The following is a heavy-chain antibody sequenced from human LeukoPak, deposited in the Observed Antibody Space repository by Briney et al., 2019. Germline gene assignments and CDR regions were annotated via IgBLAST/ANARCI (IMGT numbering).Heavy chain of an antibody. V-gene: IGHV1-18*01. D-gene: IGHD5-24*01. CDR1: GYTFTSYG. Sequence: ASVNVSCKASGYTFTSYGISWVRQAPEQGLEWMGGICAYIGNTNYAQKLQGRLTITTDRSTGKAPIERRSLRCVETAVYYCARDRYNSRGDYWGQGTLLTVSS. J-gene: IGHJ4*02. CDR2: ICAYIGNT. CDR3: ARDRYNSRGDY.